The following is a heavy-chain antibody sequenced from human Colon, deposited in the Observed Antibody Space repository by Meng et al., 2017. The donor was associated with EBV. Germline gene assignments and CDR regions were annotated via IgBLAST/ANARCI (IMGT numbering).Heavy chain of an antibody. D-gene: IGHD2-21*02. Sequence: QLQLNESGPGSVKPSGTLSLTCAVPGGSLSSRNWWSWVRQPPGKGLEWIGEIYHSGSTNYNPSLKSRVTISVDESKNQFSLRLSSVTAADTAVYYCARVGAYCGGDCYHPRWGQGTLVTVSS. CDR1: GGSLSSRNW. CDR3: ARVGAYCGGDCYHPR. V-gene: IGHV4-4*02. CDR2: IYHSGST. J-gene: IGHJ4*02.